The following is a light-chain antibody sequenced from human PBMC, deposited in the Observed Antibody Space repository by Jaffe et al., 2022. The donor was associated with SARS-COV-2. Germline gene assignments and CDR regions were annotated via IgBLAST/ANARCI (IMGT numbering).Light chain of an antibody. CDR1: QSLSGNS. V-gene: IGKV3-20*01. CDR3: QQYATSPVS. Sequence: EIVLTQSPGTLSVSPGEAATLSCRASQSLSGNSLVWYQQKPGQAPRLLMYGASTRAPGIPDRFSGSGSGTDFTLTISRLEPEDFALYHCQQYATSPVSFGQGSRLEIK. CDR2: GAS. J-gene: IGKJ5*01.